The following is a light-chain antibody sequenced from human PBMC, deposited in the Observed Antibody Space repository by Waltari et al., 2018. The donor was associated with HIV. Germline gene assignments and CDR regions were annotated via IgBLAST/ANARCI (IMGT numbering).Light chain of an antibody. CDR1: ISDVGGYDY. J-gene: IGLJ3*02. CDR2: DVS. CDR3: SSYTTGSTLV. V-gene: IGLV2-14*01. Sequence: QSALTQPASVSGSPGQSITISCTGTISDVGGYDYVSWYQQDPGKAPKVIIYDVSKRPSGVSNRFSGSKSGNTASLTISGLQAEDEADYYCSSYTTGSTLVFGGGTTVTVL.